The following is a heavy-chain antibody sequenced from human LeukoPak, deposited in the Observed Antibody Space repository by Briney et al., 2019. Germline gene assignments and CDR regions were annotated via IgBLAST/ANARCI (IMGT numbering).Heavy chain of an antibody. Sequence: ASVKVSCMVSGYTFTDYYMHWVQQAPGKGLEWMGLVDPEDGETIYAEKLQGRVTITADTSTDTAYMELSSLRSEDTAVYYCATEYLEWLSVDYWGQGTLVTVSS. D-gene: IGHD3-3*01. CDR1: GYTFTDYY. CDR3: ATEYLEWLSVDY. CDR2: VDPEDGET. J-gene: IGHJ4*02. V-gene: IGHV1-69-2*01.